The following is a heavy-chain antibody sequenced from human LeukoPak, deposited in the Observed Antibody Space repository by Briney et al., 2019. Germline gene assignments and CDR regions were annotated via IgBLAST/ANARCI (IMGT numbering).Heavy chain of an antibody. CDR3: AQGENFYYGSGTYQPN. V-gene: IGHV3-23*01. CDR2: ISGRGDDR. J-gene: IGHJ4*02. CDR1: GFTFSSYW. Sequence: PGGSLRLSCAASGFTFSSYWMSWVRQAPGKGLEWVSGISGRGDDRYYADSVKGRFTISRDNSRNILFLQMNSLRAEDTAVYYCAQGENFYYGSGTYQPNWGQGTLVTVSS. D-gene: IGHD3-10*01.